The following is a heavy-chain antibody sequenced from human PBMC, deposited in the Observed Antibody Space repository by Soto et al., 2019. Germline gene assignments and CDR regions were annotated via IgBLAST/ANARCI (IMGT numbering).Heavy chain of an antibody. J-gene: IGHJ4*02. CDR3: ARESEDLTSNFDY. Sequence: LRLSCAASGYTFTRYSMNWVRQAPGKGLEWVSSISSTTNYIYYGDSMKGRFTISRDNAKNSLYLEMNSLRAEDTAVYYCARESEDLTSNFDYWGQGTLVTVSS. V-gene: IGHV3-21*06. CDR1: GYTFTRYS. CDR2: ISSTTNYI.